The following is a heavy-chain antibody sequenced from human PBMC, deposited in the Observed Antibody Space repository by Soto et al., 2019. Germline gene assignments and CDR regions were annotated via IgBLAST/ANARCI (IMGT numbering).Heavy chain of an antibody. D-gene: IGHD6-19*01. J-gene: IGHJ4*02. Sequence: ASVKVSCKASAYTFTSYYIHWVRQAPGQRLEWMGWINAGNGNTKYSQKFQGRVTITTDTSASTAYMELRSLRSEDTAVYYCARTGGPNRWLVLVTTGEATLGNWGQGTLVTVSS. CDR3: ARTGGPNRWLVLVTTGEATLGN. V-gene: IGHV1-3*01. CDR1: AYTFTSYY. CDR2: INAGNGNT.